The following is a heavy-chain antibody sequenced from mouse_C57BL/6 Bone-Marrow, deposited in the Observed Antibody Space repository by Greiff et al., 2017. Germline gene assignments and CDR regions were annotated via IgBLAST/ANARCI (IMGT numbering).Heavy chain of an antibody. D-gene: IGHD1-1*01. J-gene: IGHJ3*01. CDR1: GYTFTDYE. CDR3: TRGEAIWNLAWFAY. V-gene: IGHV1-15*01. Sequence: VQLQQSGAELVRPGASVTLSCKASGYTFTDYEMPWVKQTPVHGLEWIGAIDPETGGTAYNQKFKGKAILTADKSSSTAYMELRSLTSEDSAVYYCTRGEAIWNLAWFAYWGQGTLVTVSA. CDR2: IDPETGGT.